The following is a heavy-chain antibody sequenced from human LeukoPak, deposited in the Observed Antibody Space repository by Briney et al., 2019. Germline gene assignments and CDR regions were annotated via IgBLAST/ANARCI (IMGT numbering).Heavy chain of an antibody. CDR3: ARDPRATPSGY. D-gene: IGHD6-25*01. V-gene: IGHV3-21*01. Sequence: GGSLRLSRAASGFTFSSYSMNWVRQAPGKGLEWVSSISSSSSYIYYADSVKGRFTISRDNAKNSLYLQMNSLRAEDTAVYYCARDPRATPSGYWGQGTLVTVSS. CDR1: GFTFSSYS. J-gene: IGHJ4*02. CDR2: ISSSSSYI.